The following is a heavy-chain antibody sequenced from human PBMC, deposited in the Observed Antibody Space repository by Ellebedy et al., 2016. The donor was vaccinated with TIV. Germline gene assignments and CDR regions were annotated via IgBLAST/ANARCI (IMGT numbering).Heavy chain of an antibody. D-gene: IGHD1-7*01. CDR1: GFTFSTYV. CDR2: ISDSGGST. J-gene: IGHJ4*02. Sequence: GESLKISCAASGFTFSTYVMTWVRQAPGKGLEWVSSISDSGGSTYYADSVKGRFTISRDNSKNTLYLQMNSLRAEDTAVYYCAKCYRNSWATDYWGLGTLVTVSS. V-gene: IGHV3-23*01. CDR3: AKCYRNSWATDY.